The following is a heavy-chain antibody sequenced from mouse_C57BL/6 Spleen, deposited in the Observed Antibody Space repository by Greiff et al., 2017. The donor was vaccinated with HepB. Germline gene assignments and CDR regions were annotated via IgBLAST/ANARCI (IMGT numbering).Heavy chain of an antibody. V-gene: IGHV1-42*01. CDR1: GYSFTGYY. D-gene: IGHD1-1*01. J-gene: IGHJ2*01. Sequence: VQLQQSGPELVKPGASVKISCKASGYSFTGYYMNWVKQSPEKSLEWIGEINPSTGGTTYNQKFKAKATLTVDKSSSTAYMQLKSLTSEDSAVYYCARLVLRGSYYFDYWGQGTTLTVSS. CDR2: INPSTGGT. CDR3: ARLVLRGSYYFDY.